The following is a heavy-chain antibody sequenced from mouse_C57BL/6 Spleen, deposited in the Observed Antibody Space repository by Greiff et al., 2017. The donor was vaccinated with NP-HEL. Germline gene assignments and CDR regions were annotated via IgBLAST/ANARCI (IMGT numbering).Heavy chain of an antibody. D-gene: IGHD1-1*01. CDR1: GFSLTSYG. V-gene: IGHV2-5*01. CDR2: IWRGGST. J-gene: IGHJ2*01. Sequence: VQLQESGPGLVQPSQSLSITCTVSGFSLTSYGVHWVRQSPGKGLEWLGVIWRGGSTDYNAAFMSRLSITKDNSKSQVFFKMNSLQADDTAIYYCAKNSPYYGSSFNYFDYWGQGTTLTVSS. CDR3: AKNSPYYGSSFNYFDY.